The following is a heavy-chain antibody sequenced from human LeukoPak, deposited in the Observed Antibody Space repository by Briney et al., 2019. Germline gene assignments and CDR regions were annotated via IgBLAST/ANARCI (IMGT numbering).Heavy chain of an antibody. CDR1: GFTFSSYA. CDR3: AKDDILTYYFDY. J-gene: IGHJ4*02. Sequence: PGGSLRPSCTASGFTFSSYAMSWVRQAPGKGLEWVSGIGVSDATTFYVDSVKGRFTISRDNSKNTLYLQMNSLRAEDTAVYYCAKDDILTYYFDYWGQGTLVTVSS. V-gene: IGHV3-23*01. D-gene: IGHD3-9*01. CDR2: IGVSDATT.